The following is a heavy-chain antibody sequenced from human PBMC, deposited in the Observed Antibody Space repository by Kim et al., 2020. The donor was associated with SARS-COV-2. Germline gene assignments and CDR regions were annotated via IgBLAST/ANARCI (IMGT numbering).Heavy chain of an antibody. Sequence: GGSLRLSCAASGFTFSNAWMSWVRQAPGKGLEWVGRIKSKTDGGTTDYAAPVKGRFTISRDDSKNTLYLQMNSLKTEDTAVYYCTTPLYYYGSGSHYWGQGTLVTVSS. D-gene: IGHD3-10*01. J-gene: IGHJ4*02. CDR2: IKSKTDGGTT. CDR1: GFTFSNAW. CDR3: TTPLYYYGSGSHY. V-gene: IGHV3-15*01.